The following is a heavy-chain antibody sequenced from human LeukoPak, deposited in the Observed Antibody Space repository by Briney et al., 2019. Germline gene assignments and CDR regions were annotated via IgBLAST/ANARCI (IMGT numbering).Heavy chain of an antibody. Sequence: GGSLRLSCVASGFAVSRNYMTWVRQAPGKGLEWVSLIYNDGSTFYADSVKGRFTTSRDNAKNTVYLKMNSLSVENTAVYYCGRGPWDCWGQGTLVTVSS. CDR3: GRGPWDC. CDR1: GFAVSRNY. CDR2: IYNDGST. J-gene: IGHJ4*02. V-gene: IGHV3-53*05.